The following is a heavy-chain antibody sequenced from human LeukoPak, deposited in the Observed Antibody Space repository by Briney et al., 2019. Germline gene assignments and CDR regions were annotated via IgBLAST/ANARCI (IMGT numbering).Heavy chain of an antibody. CDR2: ISGSGGST. D-gene: IGHD6-19*01. Sequence: GGSLRLSCAASGFTFSSYAMSWVRQAPGKGLEWVSAISGSGGSTYYADSVKGRFTISRDNSKNTLYLQMNSLRAEDTAVYYCAKDPYSCGWYARRGDRVIDYWGQGTLVTVSS. V-gene: IGHV3-23*01. CDR3: AKDPYSCGWYARRGDRVIDY. CDR1: GFTFSSYA. J-gene: IGHJ4*02.